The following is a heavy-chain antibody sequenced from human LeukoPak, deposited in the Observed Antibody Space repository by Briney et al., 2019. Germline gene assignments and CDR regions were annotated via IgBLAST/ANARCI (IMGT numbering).Heavy chain of an antibody. V-gene: IGHV4-34*01. D-gene: IGHD2/OR15-2a*01. CDR3: ARGPRYRNNYYYGMDV. J-gene: IGHJ6*02. CDR2: INHSGST. CDR1: GGSFSGYY. Sequence: SETLSLTCAVYGGSFSGYYWSWIRQPPGKGQEWIGEINHSGSTNYNPSLKSRVTISVDTSKNQFSLKLSSVTAADTAVYYCARGPRYRNNYYYGMDVWGQGTTVTVSS.